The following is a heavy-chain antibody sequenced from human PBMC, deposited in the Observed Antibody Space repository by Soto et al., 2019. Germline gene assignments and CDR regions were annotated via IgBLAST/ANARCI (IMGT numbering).Heavy chain of an antibody. V-gene: IGHV4-30-4*01. J-gene: IGHJ4*02. CDR1: GDSISSGDYY. D-gene: IGHD3-16*01. CDR3: ARNGGRTTYFHETSGPDY. Sequence: QVQLQESGPGLVTPSQTLSLTCTVSGDSISSGDYYWTWIRQPPGKGLEWIGYIYNSGSTNYNPSLKSRVTISLDTSKNQFSLNLDSVTVADTAVYYCARNGGRTTYFHETSGPDYWGQGTLITVSS. CDR2: IYNSGST.